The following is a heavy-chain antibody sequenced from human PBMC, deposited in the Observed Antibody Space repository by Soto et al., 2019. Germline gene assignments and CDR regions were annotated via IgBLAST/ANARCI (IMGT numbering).Heavy chain of an antibody. V-gene: IGHV4-34*01. Sequence: SETLSLTCAVYGGYFSGYDWSWIRQPPGKGLEWIGEINHSGNTNYNPSLKSRVTISVDTSKNQFSLKLSSVTAADTAVYYCARGLTPLNYYGSGSSFDYWGQGTLVTVSS. CDR2: INHSGNT. J-gene: IGHJ4*02. CDR1: GGYFSGYD. CDR3: ARGLTPLNYYGSGSSFDY. D-gene: IGHD3-10*01.